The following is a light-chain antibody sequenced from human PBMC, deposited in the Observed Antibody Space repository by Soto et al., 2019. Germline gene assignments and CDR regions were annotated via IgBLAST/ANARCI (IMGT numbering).Light chain of an antibody. CDR3: QQRSNCPST. Sequence: EIVLTQSPATLSLSPGDRATLSCRASQSVSSYLAWYQQKPGQAPRLLIYDASNRATGIPARFSGSGSGTYFTLTSTTLEPEDFAVYYCQQRSNCPSTFGGGTKVEIK. V-gene: IGKV3-11*01. CDR1: QSVSSY. CDR2: DAS. J-gene: IGKJ4*01.